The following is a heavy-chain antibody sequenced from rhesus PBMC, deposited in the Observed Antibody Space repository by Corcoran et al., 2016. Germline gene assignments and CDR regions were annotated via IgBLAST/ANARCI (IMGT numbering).Heavy chain of an antibody. CDR1: GFTFSSYA. D-gene: IGHD6-25*01. Sequence: EVQLVESGGGLAKPGGSLRLSCAASGFTFSSYALHWVRQAPGKGVEWISHNRSGGGTYYAGSGKGRFTISRDNAKNTRSLQMNSLRAEDTAVYYWAKDRDSGTQGAFDFWGRGLRVTVSS. CDR2: HNRSGGGT. V-gene: IGHV3-103*01. CDR3: AKDRDSGTQGAFDF. J-gene: IGHJ3*01.